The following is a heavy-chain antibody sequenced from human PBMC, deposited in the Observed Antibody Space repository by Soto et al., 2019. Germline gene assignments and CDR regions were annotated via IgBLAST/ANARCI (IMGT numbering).Heavy chain of an antibody. Sequence: PVGSLRLSCAASGFTVSSNYMSWVRQAPGKGLEWVSVIYSGGSTYYADSVKGRFTISRDNSKNTLYLQMNSLRAEDTAVYYCARAKTYYYDSSGYLGYWGQGTLVTVSS. J-gene: IGHJ4*02. CDR2: IYSGGST. V-gene: IGHV3-53*01. D-gene: IGHD3-22*01. CDR3: ARAKTYYYDSSGYLGY. CDR1: GFTVSSNY.